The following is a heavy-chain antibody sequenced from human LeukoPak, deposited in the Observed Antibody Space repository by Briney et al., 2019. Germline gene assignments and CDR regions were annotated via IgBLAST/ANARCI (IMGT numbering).Heavy chain of an antibody. J-gene: IGHJ4*02. CDR3: ARSIAVAGKVNYFDY. CDR2: IYTSAST. D-gene: IGHD6-19*01. CDR1: GGSISSYY. Sequence: MTAETLSLTCTLSGGSISSYYWSWIRQPVGKGLEWIGRIYTSASTNYNPSLKSRVTMSVDTSKNQFSLKLSSVTAADTAVYYCARSIAVAGKVNYFDYWGQGTLVTVSS. V-gene: IGHV4-4*07.